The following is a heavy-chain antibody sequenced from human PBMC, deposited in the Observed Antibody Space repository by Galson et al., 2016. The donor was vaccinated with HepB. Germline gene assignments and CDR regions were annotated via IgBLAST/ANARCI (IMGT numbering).Heavy chain of an antibody. CDR2: ISTDGSSA. V-gene: IGHV3-74*01. J-gene: IGHJ4*02. CDR3: ARAPPLPATVGGYDY. CDR1: GFTFTNAW. Sequence: SLRLSCAASGFTFTNAWMSWVRQAPGKGLVWVSRISTDGSSATYADSVKGRFTISRDNAKKTLYLEMNSLRAEDTAVYYCARAPPLPATVGGYDYWGQGTLVTVSS. D-gene: IGHD2-2*01.